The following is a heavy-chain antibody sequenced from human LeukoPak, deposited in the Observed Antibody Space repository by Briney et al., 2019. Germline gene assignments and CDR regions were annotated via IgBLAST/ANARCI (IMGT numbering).Heavy chain of an antibody. CDR3: ARSMVRGVSPFLAFDI. D-gene: IGHD3-10*01. V-gene: IGHV1-2*06. CDR1: GYTFTGYY. CDR2: INPNSGGT. J-gene: IGHJ3*02. Sequence: GASVKVSCKASGYTFTGYYMHWVRQAPGQGREWMGRINPNSGGTNYAQKFQGRVTMTRDTSISTAYMELSRLRSDDTAVYYCARSMVRGVSPFLAFDIWGQGTMVTVSS.